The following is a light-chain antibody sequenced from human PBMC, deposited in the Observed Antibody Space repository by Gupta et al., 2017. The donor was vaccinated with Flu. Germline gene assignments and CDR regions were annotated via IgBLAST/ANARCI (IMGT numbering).Light chain of an antibody. J-gene: IGLJ3*02. CDR2: EVI. CDR3: SSYTSSNSLE. CDR1: SSDVGGYNY. Sequence: QSALTQPASVSASPGQSLPISCTGTSSDVGGYNYVSWYQHHPGKAPKLMIYEVINRPAGVSNRFSGSKSGNTASLTISGRQAEDEADYYCSSYTSSNSLEFGGGTKLTVL. V-gene: IGLV2-14*01.